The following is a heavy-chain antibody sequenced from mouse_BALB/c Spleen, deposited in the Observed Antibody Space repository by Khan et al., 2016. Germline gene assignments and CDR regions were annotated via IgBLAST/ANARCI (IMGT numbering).Heavy chain of an antibody. CDR3: ARSGPFYVDY. J-gene: IGHJ2*01. D-gene: IGHD4-1*01. CDR2: ISYSGST. Sequence: EVQLQESGPGLVKPSQSLSLTCTVTGYSITSDYAWNWIRQFPGNKLEWMGYISYSGSTSYNPSLKSRISITRDTSKNQFFLQLHSVTTEDTATYYCARSGPFYVDYWGQGTTLTVSS. CDR1: GYSITSDYA. V-gene: IGHV3-2*02.